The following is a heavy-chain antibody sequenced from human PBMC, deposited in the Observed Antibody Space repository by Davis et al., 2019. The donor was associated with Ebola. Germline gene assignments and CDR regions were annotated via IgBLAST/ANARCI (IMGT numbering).Heavy chain of an antibody. J-gene: IGHJ4*02. D-gene: IGHD6-13*01. CDR3: ARHLGEEQQLAILDY. CDR1: GGSFSGYY. Sequence: PSETLSLTCAVYGGSFSGYYWSWIRQPPGKGLEWIGEINHSGSTNYNPYLKSRVTISVDTSKNQFSLKLSSVTAADTAVYYCARHLGEEQQLAILDYWGQGTLVTVSS. V-gene: IGHV4-34*01. CDR2: INHSGST.